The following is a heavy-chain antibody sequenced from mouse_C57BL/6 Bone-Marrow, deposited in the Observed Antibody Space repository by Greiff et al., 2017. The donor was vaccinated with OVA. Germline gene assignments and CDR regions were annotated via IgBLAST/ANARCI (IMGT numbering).Heavy chain of an antibody. CDR1: GYTFTSYW. Sequence: VQLQQPGAELVKPGASVKLSCKASGYTFTSYWMQWVKQRPGQGLEWIGEIDPSDSYTNYNQKFKGKATLTVDTSSSTAYMQLSSLTSEDSAVYYCARNYGRAWFAYWGQGTLVTVSA. CDR3: ARNYGRAWFAY. V-gene: IGHV1-50*01. D-gene: IGHD1-1*01. J-gene: IGHJ3*01. CDR2: IDPSDSYT.